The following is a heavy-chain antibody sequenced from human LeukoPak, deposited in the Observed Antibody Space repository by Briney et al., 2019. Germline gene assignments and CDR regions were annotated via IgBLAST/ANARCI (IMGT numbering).Heavy chain of an antibody. CDR3: ARDPKVVPGGAFDI. D-gene: IGHD3-10*01. CDR2: IYYSGST. J-gene: IGHJ3*02. Sequence: SQTLSLTCTVSGGSISSSSYYWGWIRQPPGKGLEWIGSIYYSGSTYYNPSLKSRVTISVDTSKNQFSLKLSSVTAADTAVYYCARDPKVVPGGAFDIWGRGTMVTVSS. CDR1: GGSISSSSYY. V-gene: IGHV4-39*07.